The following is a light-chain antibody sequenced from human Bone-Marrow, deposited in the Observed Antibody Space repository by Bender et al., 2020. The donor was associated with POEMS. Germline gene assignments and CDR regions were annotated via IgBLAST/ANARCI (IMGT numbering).Light chain of an antibody. CDR2: HVS. CDR1: GTDVGAYNY. J-gene: IGLJ3*02. V-gene: IGLV2-23*02. Sequence: QSALTQPASVSGSPGQSITISCTGTGTDVGAYNYVSWYQHHPGKTPKLVIYHVSKRPSGISPRFSGSKSGNAVSLTNPGRQAVDEADDYCCSSSGISRLVFGGVTNLTVL. CDR3: CSSSGISRLV.